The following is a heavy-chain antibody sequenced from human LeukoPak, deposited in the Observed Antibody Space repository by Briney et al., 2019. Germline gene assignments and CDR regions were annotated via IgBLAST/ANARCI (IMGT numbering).Heavy chain of an antibody. J-gene: IGHJ4*02. CDR1: GFTFSACY. D-gene: IGHD6-19*01. CDR2: VTSSGSAI. V-gene: IGHV3-11*01. CDR3: ARGITVADLFDY. Sequence: GGSLRPSRAASGFTFSACYMSWLRQAPGKGLEWVSSVTSSGSAIFYADSVKGRFTISRDNAKNSLYLQMNSLRAEDTALYYCARGITVADLFDYWGQGTLVTVSS.